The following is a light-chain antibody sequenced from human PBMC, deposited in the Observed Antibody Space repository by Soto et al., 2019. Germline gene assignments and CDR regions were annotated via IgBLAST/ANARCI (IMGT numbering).Light chain of an antibody. Sequence: DIQMTQSPSSLSASVGDRVTITCRASQDISNYLAWYQQKPGKVPKLLIYAASSLQSGVPSRFSGGGSGTDFNFSISSLQPEDIATYYCQQYDYLPFTFGPGTKVDIK. CDR3: QQYDYLPFT. CDR1: QDISNY. CDR2: AAS. V-gene: IGKV1-33*01. J-gene: IGKJ3*01.